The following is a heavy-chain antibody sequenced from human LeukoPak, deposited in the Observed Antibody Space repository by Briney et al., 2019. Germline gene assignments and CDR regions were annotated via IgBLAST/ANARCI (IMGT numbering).Heavy chain of an antibody. CDR3: AGHPRVSASSAYYFDY. CDR1: GFTFSSYA. D-gene: IGHD2-2*01. J-gene: IGHJ4*02. V-gene: IGHV3-23*01. CDR2: ISGSGDST. Sequence: PGGSLRLSCAASGFTFSSYAMSWVRQAPGKGLEWVSGISGSGDSTYYADSVKGRFTISRDNSKNTLYLQMNSLRAEDTAVYYCAGHPRVSASSAYYFDYWGQGTLVTVSS.